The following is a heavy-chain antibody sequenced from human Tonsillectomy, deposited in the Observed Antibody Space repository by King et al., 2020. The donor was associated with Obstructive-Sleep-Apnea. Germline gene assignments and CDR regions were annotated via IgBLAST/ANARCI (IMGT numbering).Heavy chain of an antibody. D-gene: IGHD3-3*01. J-gene: IGHJ4*02. CDR1: GFTFSSYW. CDR3: ARVDISITPYFDY. Sequence: VQLVESGGGLVQPGGSLRLSCAASGFTFSSYWMSWVRQAPGKGLEWVANIKQDGSEKYYVDSVKGRFTISRDNAKNSLYLQMNSLRAEDTAVYYCARVDISITPYFDYWGQGTLVTVSS. CDR2: IKQDGSEK. V-gene: IGHV3-7*03.